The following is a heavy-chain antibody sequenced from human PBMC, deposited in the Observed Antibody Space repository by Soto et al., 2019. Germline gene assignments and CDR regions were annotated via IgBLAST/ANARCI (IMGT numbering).Heavy chain of an antibody. CDR2: IWYDGSNK. V-gene: IGHV3-33*01. Sequence: GGSLRLSCAASGFTFSSYGMHWVRQAPGKGLEWVAVIWYDGSNKYYADSVKGRFTISRDNSKNTLYLQMNSLRAEDTAVYYCASSGPIEAAYYGMDVWGQGTTVTVSS. D-gene: IGHD6-25*01. CDR3: ASSGPIEAAYYGMDV. J-gene: IGHJ6*02. CDR1: GFTFSSYG.